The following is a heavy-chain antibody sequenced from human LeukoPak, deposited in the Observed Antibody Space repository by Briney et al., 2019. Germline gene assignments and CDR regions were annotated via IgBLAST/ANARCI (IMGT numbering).Heavy chain of an antibody. CDR1: GYSITSGYY. CDR2: IYQSGST. J-gene: IGHJ4*02. CDR3: ARRYSNYFFDY. V-gene: IGHV4-38-2*01. D-gene: IGHD4-11*01. Sequence: SEXLSLTCGVSGYSITSGYYWAWIRQPPGKGLEWSGNIYQSGSTYYNPTFKRGVTISVETFKKQFSLKLSSVTAADTAVYYCARRYSNYFFDYWGQGTLVTVSS.